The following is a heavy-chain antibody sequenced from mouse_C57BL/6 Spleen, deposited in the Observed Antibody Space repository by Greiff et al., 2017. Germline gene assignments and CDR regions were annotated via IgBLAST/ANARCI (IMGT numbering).Heavy chain of an antibody. CDR2: ISSGSSTI. CDR3: ARAYDYFDY. V-gene: IGHV5-17*01. Sequence: EVKLEESGGGLVKPGGSLKLSCAASGFTFSDYGMHWVRQAPEKGLEWVAYISSGSSTIYYADTVKGRFTISRDNAKNTLFLQMTSLRSEDTAMYYCARAYDYFDYWGQGTTLTVSS. CDR1: GFTFSDYG. J-gene: IGHJ2*01. D-gene: IGHD2-3*01.